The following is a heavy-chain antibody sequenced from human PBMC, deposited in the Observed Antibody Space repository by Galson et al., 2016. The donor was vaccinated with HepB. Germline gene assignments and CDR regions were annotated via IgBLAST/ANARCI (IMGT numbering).Heavy chain of an antibody. CDR3: AKGPSREVKAFDM. D-gene: IGHD1-26*01. Sequence: SLRLSCAASGFTFSNFGMHWVRQAPGKGLEWVAVISYDGSNKYYAASVKGRFTISRDNSKNTLYLQMNSLRAEDTTVYYCAKGPSREVKAFDMWGQGTMVIVSS. CDR2: ISYDGSNK. V-gene: IGHV3-30*18. CDR1: GFTFSNFG. J-gene: IGHJ3*02.